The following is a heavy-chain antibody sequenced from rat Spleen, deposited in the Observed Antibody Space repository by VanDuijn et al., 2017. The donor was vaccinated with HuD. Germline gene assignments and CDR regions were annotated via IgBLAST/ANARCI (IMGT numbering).Heavy chain of an antibody. CDR1: GFTFSDYY. CDR2: INTRGGNT. J-gene: IGHJ3*01. D-gene: IGHD1-11*01. V-gene: IGHV5-25*01. CDR3: AKGDYGGYSEPDWFAY. Sequence: EVQLVESDGGLVQPGRSLKLSCAASGFTFSDYYMAWVRQAPTKGLEWVASINTRGGNTYYPDSVKGRFTISRDNGKSTLYLQMDSLRSEDTATYYCAKGDYGGYSEPDWFAYWGQGTLVTVSS.